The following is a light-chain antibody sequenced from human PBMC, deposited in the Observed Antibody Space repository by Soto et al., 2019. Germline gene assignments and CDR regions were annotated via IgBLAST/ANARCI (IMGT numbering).Light chain of an antibody. J-gene: IGKJ1*01. CDR2: GAS. CDR1: QSVSSYY. CDR3: QQYSSSPRT. V-gene: IGKV3-20*01. Sequence: EIVLTQSPATLSLSPGERATLSCRASQSVSSYYLAWYQQKPGQAPRLLIYGASSRATGIPDRFSGSGSGTDYTLTISRLEPEDFAVYYCQQYSSSPRTFGQGTKVDIK.